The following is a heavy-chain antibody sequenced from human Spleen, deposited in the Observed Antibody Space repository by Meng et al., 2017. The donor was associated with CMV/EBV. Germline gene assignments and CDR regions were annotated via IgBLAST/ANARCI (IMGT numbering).Heavy chain of an antibody. J-gene: IGHJ4*02. D-gene: IGHD6-6*01. V-gene: IGHV3-23*01. CDR3: ATSNSPTPYYFDY. CDR1: GFTFSSYA. CDR2: ISGGGAST. Sequence: GGSLRLSCAASGFTFSSYAMTWVRQAPGKGLEWVSAISGGGASTYYADSVKGRFTISRDNSKNTLYLQMNSLRAEDTAVYYCATSNSPTPYYFDYWGQGTLVTVSS.